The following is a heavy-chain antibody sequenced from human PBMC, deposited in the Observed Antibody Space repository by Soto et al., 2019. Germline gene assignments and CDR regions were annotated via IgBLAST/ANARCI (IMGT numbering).Heavy chain of an antibody. D-gene: IGHD1-26*01. CDR2: IKSKTAGGTT. Sequence: EVQLVESGGGLVKPGGSLRLSCAASGFTFSNAWMSWVRQAPGKGLEWVGRIKSKTAGGTTDSAAPVKGRFTIARDDSKNTLYLQMNSQKTEDTAEDDCATEEGSGRYWDFELWGRGTLVTVSS. J-gene: IGHJ2*01. V-gene: IGHV3-15*01. CDR1: GFTFSNAW. CDR3: ATEEGSGRYWDFEL.